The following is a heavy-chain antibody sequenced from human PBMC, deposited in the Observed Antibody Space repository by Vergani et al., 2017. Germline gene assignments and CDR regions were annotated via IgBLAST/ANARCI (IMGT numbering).Heavy chain of an antibody. CDR2: INAGNGKT. CDR3: AREAPEYYFDY. CDR1: GYTFTSYA. V-gene: IGHV1-3*01. Sequence: QVQLVQSGAEVKKPGASVKVSCKASGYTFTSYAMHWVRQAPGQRLEWMGWINAGNGKTKDSQKFQGRVTITRDTSASTAYMELSSLRSEDTAVYYCAREAPEYYFDYWGQGTLVTVSS. J-gene: IGHJ4*02.